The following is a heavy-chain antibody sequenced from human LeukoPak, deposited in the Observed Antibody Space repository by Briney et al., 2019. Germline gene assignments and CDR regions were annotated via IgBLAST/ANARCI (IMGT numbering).Heavy chain of an antibody. D-gene: IGHD1-26*01. CDR2: INHSGST. CDR3: ARLDWELQNG. J-gene: IGHJ4*02. CDR1: GGSFSGYY. V-gene: IGHV4-34*01. Sequence: AETLSLTCAVYGGSFSGYYWSWIRQPPGKGLEWIGEINHSGSTNYNPSLKSRVTISVDTSKNQFSLKLSSVTAADTAVYYCARLDWELQNGWGQGTLVTVSS.